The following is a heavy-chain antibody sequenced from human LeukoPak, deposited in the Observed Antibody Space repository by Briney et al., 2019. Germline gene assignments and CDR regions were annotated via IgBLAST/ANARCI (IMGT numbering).Heavy chain of an antibody. D-gene: IGHD3-3*01. CDR2: INPNSGGT. CDR3: ARDLGVFGPKSRAFDI. Sequence: EASVKASCKASAYTFTDDYMHWVRQAPGQGLEWLGWINPNSGGTNYAQKFQGRVTMTRDTSISTAYMELSRLRSDDTAVYYCARDLGVFGPKSRAFDIWGQGTMVTVSS. V-gene: IGHV1-2*02. J-gene: IGHJ3*02. CDR1: AYTFTDDY.